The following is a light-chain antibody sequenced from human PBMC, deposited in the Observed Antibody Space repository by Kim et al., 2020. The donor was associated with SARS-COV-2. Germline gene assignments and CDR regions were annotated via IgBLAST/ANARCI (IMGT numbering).Light chain of an antibody. CDR2: AAS. Sequence: AIQMTQSPSSLSASVGDRVTITCRASQGIRNDLGWYQQKPGKAPDLLIYAASTLQSGVPSRFSGSGSGTDFTLTISSLQPEDFASYFCLQDYNYPWTFGQGTKVEIK. V-gene: IGKV1-6*01. J-gene: IGKJ1*01. CDR1: QGIRND. CDR3: LQDYNYPWT.